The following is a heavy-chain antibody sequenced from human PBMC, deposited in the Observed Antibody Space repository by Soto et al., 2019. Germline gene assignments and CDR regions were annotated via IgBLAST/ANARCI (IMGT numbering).Heavy chain of an antibody. Sequence: SETLSLTCTVSGGSISSGPSYWGWIRQPPGQGLEWVGSIYYLGNTYYNSSLGSRVVISVDKSKNQFSLKLSSVTAADTAVYYCAGLYPYESSGYHLTYCGQGTQVTVSS. V-gene: IGHV4-39*01. J-gene: IGHJ1*01. CDR3: AGLYPYESSGYHLTY. CDR2: IYYLGNT. D-gene: IGHD3-22*01. CDR1: GGSISSGPSY.